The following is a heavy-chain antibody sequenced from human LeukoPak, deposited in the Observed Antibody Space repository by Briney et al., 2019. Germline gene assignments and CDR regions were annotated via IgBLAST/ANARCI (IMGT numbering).Heavy chain of an antibody. Sequence: GGSLRLSCAASGFTFSSYSMNWVRQAPGKGLEWVGRTKSKTDGGTTDYAAPVKGRFTISRDDSKNTLYLQMNSLKTEDTAIYYCTTFSVRGFDPWGQGTLVTVSS. CDR1: GFTFSSYS. V-gene: IGHV3-15*01. CDR2: TKSKTDGGTT. D-gene: IGHD3-10*02. CDR3: TTFSVRGFDP. J-gene: IGHJ5*02.